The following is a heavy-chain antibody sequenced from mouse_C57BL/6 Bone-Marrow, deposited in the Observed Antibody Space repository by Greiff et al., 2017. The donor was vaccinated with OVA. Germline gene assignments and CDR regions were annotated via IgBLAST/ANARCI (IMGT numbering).Heavy chain of an antibody. CDR1: GYTFTSYW. Sequence: QVHVKQPGAELVKPGASVKVSCKASGYTFTSYWMHWVKQRPGQGLEWIGRLHPSDSDTNYNQKFTGKATLTVDKSSSTAYMQLSSLTSEDSAVYYCAIRDDGGYYAMDYWGQGTSVTVSS. CDR3: AIRDDGGYYAMDY. CDR2: LHPSDSDT. V-gene: IGHV1-74*01. J-gene: IGHJ4*01. D-gene: IGHD2-14*01.